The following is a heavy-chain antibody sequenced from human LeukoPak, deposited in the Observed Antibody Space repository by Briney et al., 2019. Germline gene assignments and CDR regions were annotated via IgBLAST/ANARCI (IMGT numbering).Heavy chain of an antibody. Sequence: ASVTVSCTASGYSFTSNYIHWVRQAPGQGLEWMGMIYPRDGSTSYAQKFQGRVTVTRDTSTSTVHMELSGLRSEDTTVYYCARDQEAFDYWGQGTLVTVSS. V-gene: IGHV1-46*01. J-gene: IGHJ4*02. CDR2: IYPRDGST. CDR1: GYSFTSNY. CDR3: ARDQEAFDY.